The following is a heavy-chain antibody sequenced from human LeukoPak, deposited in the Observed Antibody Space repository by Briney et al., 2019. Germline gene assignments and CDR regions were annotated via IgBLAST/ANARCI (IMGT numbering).Heavy chain of an antibody. Sequence: GESLRLSCAASGFIIISYRMSWVRQAPGKGLEWVANIKQDGSEKYYVDSVKGRFTISRDNAKNSLYLQMNSLRAEDTAVYYCARDLSITLLRGVIEWGQGTLVTVSS. D-gene: IGHD3-10*01. V-gene: IGHV3-7*01. CDR3: ARDLSITLLRGVIE. CDR1: GFIIISYR. J-gene: IGHJ4*02. CDR2: IKQDGSEK.